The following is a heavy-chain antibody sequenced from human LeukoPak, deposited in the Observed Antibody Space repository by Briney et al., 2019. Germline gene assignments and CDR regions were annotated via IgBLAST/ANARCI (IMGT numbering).Heavy chain of an antibody. CDR2: IWYDGSNK. CDR3: ARALFNYDSSGLTY. J-gene: IGHJ4*02. V-gene: IGHV3-33*01. D-gene: IGHD3-22*01. Sequence: GRSLRLSCAASGFTFSSYGMHWVRQAPGKGLEWVALIWYDGSNKYYADSVKGRFTISRDNSKSTLYLQMNSLRAEDTAVYYCARALFNYDSSGLTYWGQGTLVTVSS. CDR1: GFTFSSYG.